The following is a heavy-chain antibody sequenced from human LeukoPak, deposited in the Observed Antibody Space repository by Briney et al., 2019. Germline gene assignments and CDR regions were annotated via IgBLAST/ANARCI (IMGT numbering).Heavy chain of an antibody. CDR2: IYHSVST. CDR1: GYSISRGYY. J-gene: IGHJ4*02. V-gene: IGHV4-38-2*02. CDR3: ARGQGFSNYFDY. D-gene: IGHD3-10*01. Sequence: SETMSLTCTVSGYSISRGYYWGWIRPPPGKGLEWIGSIYHSVSTYYNPSLKSRVAISVDTSKNQSSLKLSSVTAADTAVYSCARGQGFSNYFDYWGQGTLVTVSS.